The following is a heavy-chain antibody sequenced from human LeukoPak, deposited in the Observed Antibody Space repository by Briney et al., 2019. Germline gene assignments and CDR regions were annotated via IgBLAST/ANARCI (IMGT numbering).Heavy chain of an antibody. D-gene: IGHD6-19*01. J-gene: IGHJ4*02. CDR2: ISSSSSYI. CDR1: GFTFSSYS. V-gene: IGHV3-21*01. Sequence: GGSLRLSCAASGFTFSSYSMNWVRQAPGKGLEWVSSISSSSSYIYYADSVKGRFTISRDNAKNSLYLQMNSLRAEDTAVYYCARDPETPDSGWYDYRGQGTLVTVSS. CDR3: ARDPETPDSGWYDY.